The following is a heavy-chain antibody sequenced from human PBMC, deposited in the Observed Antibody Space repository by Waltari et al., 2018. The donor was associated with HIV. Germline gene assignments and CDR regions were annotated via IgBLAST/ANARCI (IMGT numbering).Heavy chain of an antibody. Sequence: EVQLVESGGDLLQPGGSLRLSCAASGFTVSSNFMSWVRQAPGKGLEWVSLTYSGGSTYYATSVQGRFTVSRDISKNTLYLQRSGLRGDDTAVYYCARAVVPGRIPHYYYAMDVWGQGTTVTVSS. D-gene: IGHD2-2*02. CDR2: TYSGGST. V-gene: IGHV3-53*01. J-gene: IGHJ6*02. CDR1: GFTVSSNF. CDR3: ARAVVPGRIPHYYYAMDV.